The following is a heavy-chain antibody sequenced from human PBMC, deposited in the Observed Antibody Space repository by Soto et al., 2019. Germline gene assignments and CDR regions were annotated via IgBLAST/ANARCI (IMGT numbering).Heavy chain of an antibody. V-gene: IGHV3-30*18. CDR1: GFTFSDYA. CDR2: VSHDGRNT. D-gene: IGHD6-19*01. J-gene: IGHJ4*02. Sequence: VQLVESGGGVVQPGRSLRLSCAASGFTFSDYAMHWVRQAPGKGLEWVAVVSHDGRNTHYADSVKGRFTISRDSSKNSVALEMTSLRAEDTAVYYCAKGGRQWLVTSDFNYWGQGALVTVSS. CDR3: AKGGRQWLVTSDFNY.